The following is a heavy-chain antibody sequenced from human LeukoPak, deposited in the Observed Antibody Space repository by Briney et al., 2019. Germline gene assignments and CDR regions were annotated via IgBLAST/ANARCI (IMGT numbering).Heavy chain of an antibody. CDR1: GFTFSSYG. CDR3: ARDPLDYDILTGYSY. Sequence: GRSLRLSCAASGFTFSSYGMHWVRQAPGKGLEWVAVISYDGSNKYYADSVKGRFTISRDNAKNSLYLQMNSLRAEDTAVYYCARDPLDYDILTGYSYWGQGTLVTVSS. D-gene: IGHD3-9*01. CDR2: ISYDGSNK. J-gene: IGHJ4*02. V-gene: IGHV3-30*03.